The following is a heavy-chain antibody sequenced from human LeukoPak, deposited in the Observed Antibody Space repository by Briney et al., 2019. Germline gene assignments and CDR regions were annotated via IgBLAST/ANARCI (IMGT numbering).Heavy chain of an antibody. Sequence: EASVKVSCKASGGTFSSYAISWVRQAPGQGLEWMGRIIPILGIANYAQKFQGRVTITADKSTSTAYMELSSLRSEDTAVYYCARDGRSHPLPDAFDIWGQGTMVTVSS. CDR2: IIPILGIA. V-gene: IGHV1-69*04. D-gene: IGHD1-26*01. CDR1: GGTFSSYA. CDR3: ARDGRSHPLPDAFDI. J-gene: IGHJ3*02.